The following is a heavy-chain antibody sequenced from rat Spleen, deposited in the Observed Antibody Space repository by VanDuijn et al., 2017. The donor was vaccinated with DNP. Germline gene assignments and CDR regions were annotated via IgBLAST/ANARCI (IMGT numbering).Heavy chain of an antibody. D-gene: IGHD1-12*02. V-gene: IGHV1-43*01. CDR3: ARWDDGLDY. J-gene: IGHJ2*01. CDR1: GYTFTSYY. CDR2: INTGSGIT. Sequence: QVQLQQSGAELAKPGSSVKISCKASGYTFTSYYTGWLKQTTGQGLEYIGSINTGSGITNYNEKFKAKATLTVDKSSSTALMQLSSLTPDDSAVYYCARWDDGLDYWGQGVMVTVSS.